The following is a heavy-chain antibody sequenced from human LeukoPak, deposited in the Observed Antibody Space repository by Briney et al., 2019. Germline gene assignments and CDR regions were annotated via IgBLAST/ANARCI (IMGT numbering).Heavy chain of an antibody. Sequence: ASVKVSCKASGYTFTSYYMHWVRQAPGQGLEWMGMINPSGGSTSYAQKFQGRVTMTRDMSTSTVYMEPSSLRSEDTAVYYCARRSYGGKDFDYWGQGTLVTVSS. V-gene: IGHV1-46*01. CDR2: INPSGGST. D-gene: IGHD4-23*01. CDR3: ARRSYGGKDFDY. CDR1: GYTFTSYY. J-gene: IGHJ4*02.